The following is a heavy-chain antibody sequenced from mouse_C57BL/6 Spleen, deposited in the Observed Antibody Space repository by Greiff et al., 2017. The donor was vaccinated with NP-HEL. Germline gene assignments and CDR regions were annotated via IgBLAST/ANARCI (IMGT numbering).Heavy chain of an antibody. CDR2: IWTGGGT. Sequence: VKLVESGPGLVAPSQSLSITCTVSGFSLTSYAISWVRQPPGKGLEWLGVIWTGGGTNYNSALKSRLSISKDNSKSQVFLKMNSLQTDDTARYYCARNWKLRLFYAMDYWGQGTSVTVSS. V-gene: IGHV2-9-1*01. CDR3: ARNWKLRLFYAMDY. CDR1: GFSLTSYA. J-gene: IGHJ4*01. D-gene: IGHD3-2*02.